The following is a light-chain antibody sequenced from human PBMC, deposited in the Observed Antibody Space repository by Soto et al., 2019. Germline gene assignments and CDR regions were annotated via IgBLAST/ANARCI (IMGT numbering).Light chain of an antibody. Sequence: EIVMPQSPATLSVSPGERAPLSGRASQSVSSNLAWYQQKPGQAHRLLIYGASTRATGIPARFSGSGSGTEFTLTISSLQSEDFAVYYCQKYNNWPRTVGQGTKV. V-gene: IGKV3-15*01. CDR3: QKYNNWPRT. J-gene: IGKJ1*01. CDR1: QSVSSN. CDR2: GAS.